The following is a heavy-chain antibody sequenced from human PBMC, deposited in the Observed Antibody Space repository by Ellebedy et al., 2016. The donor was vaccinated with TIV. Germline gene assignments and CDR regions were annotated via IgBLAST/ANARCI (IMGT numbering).Heavy chain of an antibody. CDR3: AKGSRTTGTLDFDY. CDR2: ISYDGSNK. CDR1: GFTFSSYG. V-gene: IGHV3-30*18. D-gene: IGHD1-1*01. J-gene: IGHJ4*02. Sequence: GGSLRLXCAASGFTFSSYGMHWVRQAPGKGLEWVAVISYDGSNKYYADSVKGRFTISRDNSKNTLYLQMNSLRAEDTAVYYCAKGSRTTGTLDFDYWGQGTLVTVSS.